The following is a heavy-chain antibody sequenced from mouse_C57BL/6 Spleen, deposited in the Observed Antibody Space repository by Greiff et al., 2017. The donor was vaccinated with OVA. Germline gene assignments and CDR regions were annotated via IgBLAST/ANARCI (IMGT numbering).Heavy chain of an antibody. CDR1: GYTFTTYP. CDR2: FHPYNDDT. CDR3: ARGGYDGYYFDY. Sequence: VMLVESGAELVKPGASVKMSCKASGYTFTTYPIEWMKQNHGKSLEWIGNFHPYNDDTKYNEKFKGKATLTVEKSSSTVYLELSRLTSDDSAVYYCARGGYDGYYFDYWGEGTTLTVSS. J-gene: IGHJ2*01. D-gene: IGHD2-2*01. V-gene: IGHV1-47*01.